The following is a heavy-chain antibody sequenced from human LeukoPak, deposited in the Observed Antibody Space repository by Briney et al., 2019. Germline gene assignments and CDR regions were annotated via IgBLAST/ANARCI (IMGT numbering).Heavy chain of an antibody. CDR3: AREKPYDESSGYQGWYYFDY. V-gene: IGHV4-31*03. CDR2: IYYSGST. J-gene: IGHJ4*02. Sequence: SQTLSLTCTVSGGSISSGGYYWSWIRQHPGKGLEWIGYIYYSGSTYYNPSLKSRVTISVDTSKNQFSLKLSSVTAADTAVYYCAREKPYDESSGYQGWYYFDYWGQGTLVTVSS. CDR1: GGSISSGGYY. D-gene: IGHD3-22*01.